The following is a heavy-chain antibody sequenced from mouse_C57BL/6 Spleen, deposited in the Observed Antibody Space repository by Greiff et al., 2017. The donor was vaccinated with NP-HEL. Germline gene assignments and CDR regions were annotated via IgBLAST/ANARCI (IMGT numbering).Heavy chain of an antibody. CDR1: GYTFTEYT. CDR3: ARHEDEFAWFAY. CDR2: FYPGSGSI. J-gene: IGHJ3*01. V-gene: IGHV1-62-2*01. Sequence: VKLMESGAELVKPGASVKLSCKASGYTFTEYTIHWVKQRSGQGLEWIGWFYPGSGSIKYNEKFKDKATLTADKSSSTVYMELSRLTSEDSAVYFCARHEDEFAWFAYWGQGTLVTVSA.